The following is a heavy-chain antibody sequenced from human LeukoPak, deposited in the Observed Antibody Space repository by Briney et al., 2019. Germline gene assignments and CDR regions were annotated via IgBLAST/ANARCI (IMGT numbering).Heavy chain of an antibody. CDR3: ARGSGTVTTD. J-gene: IGHJ4*02. CDR2: IYHSGSA. V-gene: IGHV4-30-2*01. D-gene: IGHD4-17*01. Sequence: SQTLSLTCAVSGASISSGGYLWTRIRQPPGKGLEWIGYIYHSGSAYYNPSLKSRVTMSVDKSKNQFSLSLTSVTAADTAVYYCARGSGTVTTDWGQGTLVIVSS. CDR1: GASISSGGYL.